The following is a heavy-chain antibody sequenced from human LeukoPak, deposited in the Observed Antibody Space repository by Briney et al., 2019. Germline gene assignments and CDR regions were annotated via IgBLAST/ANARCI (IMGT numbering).Heavy chain of an antibody. D-gene: IGHD3-10*01. J-gene: IGHJ4*02. Sequence: SVKVSCKASGGTFSSYAISWVRQAPGQGLEWMGGIIPIFGTANYAQKLQGRVTMTTDTSTSTAYMGLRSLRSDDTAVYYCARVSRGHDYWGQGTLVTVSS. CDR3: ARVSRGHDY. V-gene: IGHV1-69*05. CDR1: GGTFSSYA. CDR2: IIPIFGTA.